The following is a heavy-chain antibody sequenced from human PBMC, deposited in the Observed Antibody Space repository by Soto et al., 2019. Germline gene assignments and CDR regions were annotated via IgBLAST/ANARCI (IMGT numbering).Heavy chain of an antibody. CDR3: AKSVYNWNDGFFDY. Sequence: PGGSLRLSCAASGFTVSSNYMSWVRQAPGKGLEWVSVIYSGGSTYYADSVKGRFTISRHNSKNTLYLQMNSLRAEDTAVYYCAKSVYNWNDGFFDYWGQGTPVTVSS. J-gene: IGHJ4*02. D-gene: IGHD1-1*01. CDR1: GFTVSSNY. CDR2: IYSGGST. V-gene: IGHV3-53*04.